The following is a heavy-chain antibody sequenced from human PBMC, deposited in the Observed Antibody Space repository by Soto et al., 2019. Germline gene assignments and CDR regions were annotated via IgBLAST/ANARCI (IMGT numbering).Heavy chain of an antibody. V-gene: IGHV4-34*01. Sequence: SETLSLTCAVYGGSFSGYYWSWIRQPPGKGLEWIGEINHSGSTNYNPSLKSRVTISVDTSKNQFSLKLSSVTAADTAVYYCARGNVGYGMDVWGQGTTVTVSS. CDR2: INHSGST. CDR3: ARGNVGYGMDV. CDR1: GGSFSGYY. J-gene: IGHJ6*02.